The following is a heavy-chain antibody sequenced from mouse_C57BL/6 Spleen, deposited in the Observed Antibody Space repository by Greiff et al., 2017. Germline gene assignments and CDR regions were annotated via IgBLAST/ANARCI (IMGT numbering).Heavy chain of an antibody. D-gene: IGHD2-1*01. CDR3: ARGDYGNYFFFDY. V-gene: IGHV1-55*01. CDR2: IYPGSGST. Sequence: VKLQQPGAELVKPGASVKMSCKASGYTFTSYWITWVKQRPGQGLEWIGDIYPGSGSTNYNEKFKSKATLTVDTSSSTAYMQLSSLTSEDSAVYYCARGDYGNYFFFDYWGQGTTLTVSS. CDR1: GYTFTSYW. J-gene: IGHJ2*01.